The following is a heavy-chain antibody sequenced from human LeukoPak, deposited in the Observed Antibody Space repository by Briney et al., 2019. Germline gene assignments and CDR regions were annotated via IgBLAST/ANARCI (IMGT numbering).Heavy chain of an antibody. CDR3: AKAEGYDILTGLDY. J-gene: IGHJ4*02. CDR1: GFTFSSYA. Sequence: PGGSLRLSCATSGFTFSSYAMSWVRQAPGKGLEGVSGICASGGSTYYADSVKGRFTISRDNSKNTLYLQMNSLRTEDTAVYYCAKAEGYDILTGLDYWGQGTLVTVSS. CDR2: ICASGGST. V-gene: IGHV3-23*01. D-gene: IGHD3-9*01.